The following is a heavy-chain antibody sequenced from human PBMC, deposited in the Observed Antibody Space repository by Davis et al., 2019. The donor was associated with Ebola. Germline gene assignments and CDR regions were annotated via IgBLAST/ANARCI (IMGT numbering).Heavy chain of an antibody. CDR3: GRLTGSYPGWFDP. CDR2: ISSRNSYI. Sequence: SPKITRTPSVIPTSSYTTIWLRHPPGKGLEWVSSISSRNSYIHYADSVRGRFTISRDNAKDSLYLQMNSLGAEDTAVYYCGRLTGSYPGWFDPWGQGTLVTVSS. D-gene: IGHD1-26*01. J-gene: IGHJ5*02. V-gene: IGHV3-21*01. CDR1: VIPTSSYT.